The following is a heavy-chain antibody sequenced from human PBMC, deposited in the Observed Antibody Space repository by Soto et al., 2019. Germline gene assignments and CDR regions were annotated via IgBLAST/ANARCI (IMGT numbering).Heavy chain of an antibody. D-gene: IGHD2-2*01. J-gene: IGHJ4*02. CDR3: ATALGCRSTSCTLDY. CDR2: IIPVSGAA. CDR1: GGTFGSYA. V-gene: IGHV1-69*01. Sequence: QVQLVQSGAEVKKPGSSVKVSCKASGGTFGSYAFSWVRQAPGQGLEWMGGIIPVSGAAHYAQKFQGRVTITAEESQSPAYMELSSLSSQDTAVYYCATALGCRSTSCTLDYWGQGTRVIVSS.